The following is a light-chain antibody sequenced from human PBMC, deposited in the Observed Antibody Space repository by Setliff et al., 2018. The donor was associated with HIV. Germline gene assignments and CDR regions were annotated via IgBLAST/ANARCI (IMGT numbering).Light chain of an antibody. J-gene: IGLJ1*01. CDR2: QAS. Sequence: ALTQPASVSVSPGQSITISCTGTSGDVGRYNLVSCYQQQPGKHPKLMIYQASKRPSGVSRRFSSYKSGNTASLTISGLQAEDEADYYCCSNTGSNPYVFGTWTKVTVL. V-gene: IGLV2-23*01. CDR3: CSNTGSNPYV. CDR1: SGDVGRYNL.